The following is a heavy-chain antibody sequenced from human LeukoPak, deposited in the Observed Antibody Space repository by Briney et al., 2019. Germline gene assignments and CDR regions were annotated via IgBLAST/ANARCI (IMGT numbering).Heavy chain of an antibody. V-gene: IGHV3-23*01. CDR2: TSDRGDYT. CDR3: AKKAQYDGHYPLDY. Sequence: PRGSLRLSCAASGFTFSSYSMSWVRQAPGKGLEWVSGTSDRGDYTYYADSVKGRFTISRDTSKNTLYLQMNSLRAEDTALYFCAKKAQYDGHYPLDYWGQGTLVTVSA. D-gene: IGHD4/OR15-4a*01. J-gene: IGHJ4*02. CDR1: GFTFSSYS.